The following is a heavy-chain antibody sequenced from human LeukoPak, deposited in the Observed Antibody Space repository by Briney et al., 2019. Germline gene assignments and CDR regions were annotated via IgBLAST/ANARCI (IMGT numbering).Heavy chain of an antibody. D-gene: IGHD6-13*01. J-gene: IGHJ4*02. CDR3: ARDGNSAAAGPFDY. Sequence: ASVKVSCKASGYTFTGYYMHWVRQAPGQGLEWMGWINPNSGGTNYAQKFQGRVTMTRDTSISTAYMELSRLRSDDTAVYYCARDGNSAAAGPFDYWGQGTLVTVSS. CDR1: GYTFTGYY. V-gene: IGHV1-2*02. CDR2: INPNSGGT.